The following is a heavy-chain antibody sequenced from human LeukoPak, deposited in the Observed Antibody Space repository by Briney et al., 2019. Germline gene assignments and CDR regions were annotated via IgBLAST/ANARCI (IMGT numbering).Heavy chain of an antibody. Sequence: GASVKVSCKASGYTFTSYDINWVRQATGQGLEWMGWMNPNSGNTGYAQKFQGRVTMTRNTSISTAYMGLSSLRSEDTAVYYCARSEGSSSGYYYRYYYYYYMDVWGKGTTVTVSS. CDR3: ARSEGSSSGYYYRYYYYYYMDV. V-gene: IGHV1-8*01. J-gene: IGHJ6*03. D-gene: IGHD3-22*01. CDR1: GYTFTSYD. CDR2: MNPNSGNT.